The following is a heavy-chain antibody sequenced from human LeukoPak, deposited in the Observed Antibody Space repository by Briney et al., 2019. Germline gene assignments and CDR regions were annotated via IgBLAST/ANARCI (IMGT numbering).Heavy chain of an antibody. CDR3: ARDWYHAIDY. J-gene: IGHJ4*02. D-gene: IGHD2-2*01. Sequence: GGSLRLSCAASGFTFSSYGMHWVRQAPGKGLEWVAFIRYDGTNKYYADSVKGRFTISRDNSKNTLYLQMNSLRAEDTAVYYCARDWYHAIDYWGQGTLVTVSS. CDR2: IRYDGTNK. V-gene: IGHV3-30*02. CDR1: GFTFSSYG.